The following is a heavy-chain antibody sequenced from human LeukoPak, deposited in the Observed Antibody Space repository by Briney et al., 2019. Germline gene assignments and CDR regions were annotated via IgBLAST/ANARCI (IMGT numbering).Heavy chain of an antibody. D-gene: IGHD1-26*01. V-gene: IGHV3-11*04. Sequence: PGGSLRLSCAASGFTFSDYYMSWIRQAPGKGLEWVSYISSSGSTIYYADSVKGRFTIPRDNAKTSLYLQMNSLRAEDTVVYYCARVMEGVGATFIGYYYYYMDVWGKGTTVTVSS. CDR1: GFTFSDYY. CDR3: ARVMEGVGATFIGYYYYYMDV. CDR2: ISSSGSTI. J-gene: IGHJ6*03.